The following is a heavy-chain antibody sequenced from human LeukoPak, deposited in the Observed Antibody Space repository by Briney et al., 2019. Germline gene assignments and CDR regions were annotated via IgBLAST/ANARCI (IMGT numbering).Heavy chain of an antibody. D-gene: IGHD4-23*01. J-gene: IGHJ4*02. CDR3: ARDGYGGNSLFDY. Sequence: GGSLRLSCAASGFTFNDYYMSWIRQAPGKGLEWVSYLSGSGSIIYYADSVKGRFTISRDNAENSLYLQMNSLRAEDTAVYYCARDGYGGNSLFDYWGQGTLVTVSS. CDR2: LSGSGSII. V-gene: IGHV3-11*04. CDR1: GFTFNDYY.